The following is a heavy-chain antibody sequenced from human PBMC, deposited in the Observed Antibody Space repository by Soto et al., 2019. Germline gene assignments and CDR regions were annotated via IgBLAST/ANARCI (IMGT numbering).Heavy chain of an antibody. Sequence: QVQLVESGGGVVQPGRSLRLSCAASGFTFSSYAMHWVRQAPGKGLEWVAVISYDGSNKYYADSVKGRFTISRDNSKNTLYLQMNSLRAEDTAVYYCALGGYYYAGDAFDIWGQGTMVTVSS. CDR2: ISYDGSNK. J-gene: IGHJ3*02. CDR3: ALGGYYYAGDAFDI. D-gene: IGHD3-22*01. V-gene: IGHV3-30-3*01. CDR1: GFTFSSYA.